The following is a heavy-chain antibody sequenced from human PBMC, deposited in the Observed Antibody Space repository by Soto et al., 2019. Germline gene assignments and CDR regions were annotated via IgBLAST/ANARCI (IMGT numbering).Heavy chain of an antibody. CDR1: GFTFSSYS. V-gene: IGHV3-21*01. CDR2: ISSSSYI. J-gene: IGHJ4*02. CDR3: ARDLFRPAATH. Sequence: EVQLVESGGGLVKPGGSLRLSCAASGFTFSSYSMNWVRQAPGKGLEWVSSISSSSYIYYADSVKGRFTISRDNAKNSLYLQMNSLRAEDTAVYYCARDLFRPAATHWGQGTLVTVSS. D-gene: IGHD2-15*01.